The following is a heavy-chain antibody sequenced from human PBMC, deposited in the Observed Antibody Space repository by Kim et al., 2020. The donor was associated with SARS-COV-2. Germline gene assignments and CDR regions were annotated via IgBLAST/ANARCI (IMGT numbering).Heavy chain of an antibody. Sequence: GNPTYAQGFTGRFVFSLDTSVSTAYLQISSLKAEDTAVYYCARDQGNFDYWGQGTLVTVSS. CDR2: GNP. CDR3: ARDQGNFDY. J-gene: IGHJ4*02. V-gene: IGHV7-4-1*02.